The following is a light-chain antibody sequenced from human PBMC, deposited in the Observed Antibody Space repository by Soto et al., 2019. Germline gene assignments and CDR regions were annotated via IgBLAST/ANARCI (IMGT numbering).Light chain of an antibody. CDR2: GAS. CDR1: QSVSSSD. Sequence: EIVLTQSPGTLSLSPGERATLSCRASQSVSSSDLAWYQQKPGQAPRLLIYGASSRATGIPDRFSGSGSGTDFSRTISRLEPEEFAVYYCQQYGSSPLTFGGGTKVEIK. V-gene: IGKV3-20*01. J-gene: IGKJ4*01. CDR3: QQYGSSPLT.